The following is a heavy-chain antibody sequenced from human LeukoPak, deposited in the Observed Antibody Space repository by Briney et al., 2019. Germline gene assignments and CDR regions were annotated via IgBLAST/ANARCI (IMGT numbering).Heavy chain of an antibody. Sequence: GESLKISCKGSGYSFTSYCIGWVRQMPGKGLGWMGIIYPGDSDTRYSPSFQGQVTISADKTISTAYLQWSSLKASDTAMYYCARLKTGYYKRGGLDYWGQGTLVTVSS. D-gene: IGHD3-9*01. CDR3: ARLKTGYYKRGGLDY. V-gene: IGHV5-51*01. J-gene: IGHJ4*02. CDR1: GYSFTSYC. CDR2: IYPGDSDT.